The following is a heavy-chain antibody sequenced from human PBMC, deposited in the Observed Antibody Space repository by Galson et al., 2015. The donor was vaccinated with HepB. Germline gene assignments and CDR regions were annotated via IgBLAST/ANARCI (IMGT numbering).Heavy chain of an antibody. V-gene: IGHV1-2*06. CDR1: GFTFIGYH. CDR2: INPNGGAT. D-gene: IGHD3-3*01. Sequence: SVKVSCKGSGFTFIGYHIHWVRQAPGQGLEWLGRINPNGGATTYAQKLQGRVTLTRTTSSKTAYMELTSLKPDDSAVYYCARDLRPTNFGVFTLDYWGQGSLVTVSS. J-gene: IGHJ4*02. CDR3: ARDLRPTNFGVFTLDY.